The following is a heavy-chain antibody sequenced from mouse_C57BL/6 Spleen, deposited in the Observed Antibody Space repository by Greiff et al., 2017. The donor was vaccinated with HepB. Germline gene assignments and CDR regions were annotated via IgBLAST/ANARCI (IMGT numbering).Heavy chain of an antibody. D-gene: IGHD2-4*01. V-gene: IGHV2-9-1*01. Sequence: QVQLQQSGPGLVAPSQSLSITCTVSGFSLTSYAISWVRQPPGKGLEWLGVIWTGGGTNYNSALKSRLSISKDNSKSQVFLKMNSLQTDDTARYYCAIVDYDGAWFAYWGQGTLVTVSA. CDR1: GFSLTSYA. J-gene: IGHJ3*01. CDR3: AIVDYDGAWFAY. CDR2: IWTGGGT.